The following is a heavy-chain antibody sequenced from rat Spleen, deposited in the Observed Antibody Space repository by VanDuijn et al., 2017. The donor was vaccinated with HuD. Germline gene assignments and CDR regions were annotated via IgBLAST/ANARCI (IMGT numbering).Heavy chain of an antibody. CDR2: ISTGGGST. CDR3: TTETEGMGGGLDY. Sequence: EVQLVESGGGLVQPGRSLKLSCAASGFTFSNYYMAWVRQAPTKGLEWVAYISTGGGSTYYRDSVKGRFTISRDNAKSTLYLQMDSLRSEDTATYYCTTETEGMGGGLDYWGQGVMVTVSS. D-gene: IGHD1-11*01. J-gene: IGHJ2*01. V-gene: IGHV5-27*01. CDR1: GFTFSNYY.